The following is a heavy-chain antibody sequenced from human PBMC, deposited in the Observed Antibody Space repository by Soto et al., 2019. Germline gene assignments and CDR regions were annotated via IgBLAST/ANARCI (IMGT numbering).Heavy chain of an antibody. CDR1: GYTFTSYD. V-gene: IGHV1-8*01. CDR2: MNPNSGNT. J-gene: IGHJ4*02. D-gene: IGHD2-2*01. CDR3: ARVRRYCSSTSCLDY. Sequence: VASVKVSCKASGYTFTSYDINWVRQATGQGLEWMGWMNPNSGNTGYAQKYQGRVTMTRNTSISTAYMKMSSLRTEDTAVYYCARVRRYCSSTSCLDYWGQGTLVTVSS.